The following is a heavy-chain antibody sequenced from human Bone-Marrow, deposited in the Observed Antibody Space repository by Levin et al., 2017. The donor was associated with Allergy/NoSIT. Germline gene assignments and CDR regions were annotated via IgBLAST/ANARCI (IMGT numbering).Heavy chain of an antibody. CDR2: IYYSGST. Sequence: SETLSLTCTVSGGSISSYYWSWIRQPPGKGLEWIGYIYYSGSTNYNPSLKSRVTISVDTSKNQFSLKLSSVTAADTAVYYCARHDTPFYCSGGSCYPVDAFDSWGQGTMVTVSS. D-gene: IGHD2-15*01. J-gene: IGHJ3*02. CDR1: GGSISSYY. V-gene: IGHV4-59*08. CDR3: ARHDTPFYCSGGSCYPVDAFDS.